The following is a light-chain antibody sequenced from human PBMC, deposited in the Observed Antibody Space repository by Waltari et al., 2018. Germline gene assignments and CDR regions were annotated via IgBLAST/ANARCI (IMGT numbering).Light chain of an antibody. J-gene: IGLJ1*01. Sequence: QAAPTQPPSVSGSPGQSVTISCTGTSRYIGYFNVVTWYQQHPGKAPKLMCYEVSKRPSGVSDRFSGSKSGNTASLTISGLQAEDEADYYCSSYAGSNTYIFGAGTRLTVL. CDR2: EVS. CDR1: SRYIGYFNV. CDR3: SSYAGSNTYI. V-gene: IGLV2-11*01.